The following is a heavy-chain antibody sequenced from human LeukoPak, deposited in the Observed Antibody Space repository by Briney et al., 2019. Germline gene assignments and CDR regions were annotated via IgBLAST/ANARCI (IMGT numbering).Heavy chain of an antibody. CDR2: IFPIFGTA. CDR1: GGTFSSYA. Sequence: GASVKVSCKASGGTFSSYAISWVRRAPGQGLEWMGRIFPIFGTANYAQKFQGRVTITTDESTSTAYMELSSLRSEDTAVYYCARDTIIRGYMDVWGKGTTVTVSS. CDR3: ARDTIIRGYMDV. D-gene: IGHD2/OR15-2a*01. V-gene: IGHV1-69*05. J-gene: IGHJ6*03.